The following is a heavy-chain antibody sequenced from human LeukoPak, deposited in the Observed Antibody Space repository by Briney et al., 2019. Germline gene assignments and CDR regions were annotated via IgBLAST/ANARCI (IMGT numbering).Heavy chain of an antibody. CDR3: ARDRAWNYFDY. CDR1: GFTFSRHG. V-gene: IGHV3-30*03. D-gene: IGHD3-3*01. CDR2: ISNDGSRK. J-gene: IGHJ4*02. Sequence: GGSLRLSCAPSGFTFSRHGMHWVRQAPGKGLEWVAIISNDGSRKYYAHSVEGRFTISRDNSKNTLYLQMDSLRAEDTAVYYCARDRAWNYFDYWGQGTLVTVFS.